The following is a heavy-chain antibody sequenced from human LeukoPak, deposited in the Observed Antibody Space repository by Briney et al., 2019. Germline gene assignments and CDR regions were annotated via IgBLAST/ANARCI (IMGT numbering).Heavy chain of an antibody. J-gene: IGHJ3*02. CDR2: IKQDGSEK. CDR1: GFTFSSYW. CDR3: ARVIVVVPAAPGHDAFDI. D-gene: IGHD2-2*01. V-gene: IGHV3-7*01. Sequence: GGSLRLSCAASGFTFSSYWMSWVRQAPGKGLEWVANIKQDGSEKYYVDSVKGRFTISRDNAKNSLYLQRNSLRAEDTAVYYCARVIVVVPAAPGHDAFDIWGQGTMVTVSS.